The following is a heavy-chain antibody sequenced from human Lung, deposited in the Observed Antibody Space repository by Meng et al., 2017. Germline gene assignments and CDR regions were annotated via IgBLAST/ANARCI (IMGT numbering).Heavy chain of an antibody. D-gene: IGHD4-11*01. CDR2: INHSGST. J-gene: IGHJ4*02. CDR1: GGSFSDYY. V-gene: IGHV4-34*01. CDR3: ARGPTTMAHDFDY. Sequence: QVQPQQWGAGLLKPSETLSLTCVGSGGSFSDYYWSWIRQPPGKGLKWIGEINHSGSTNYNPSLESRATISVDTSQNNLSLKLSSVTAADSAVYYCARGPTTMAHDFDYWGQGTLVTGSS.